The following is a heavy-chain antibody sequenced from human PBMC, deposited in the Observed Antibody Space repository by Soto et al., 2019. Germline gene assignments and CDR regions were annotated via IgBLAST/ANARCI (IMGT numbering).Heavy chain of an antibody. CDR2: IWYDGSNK. Sequence: QVQRVESGGGVVQPGRSLRLSCAASGFTFSSYGMHWVRQAPGKGLEWVAVIWYDGSNKYYADSVKGRFTISRDNSKNALYLQMNSLRAEDKAVYYCARAGRGAGDTAMVDYCGQGPLVTVSS. J-gene: IGHJ4*02. V-gene: IGHV3-33*01. CDR1: GFTFSSYG. D-gene: IGHD5-18*01. CDR3: ARAGRGAGDTAMVDY.